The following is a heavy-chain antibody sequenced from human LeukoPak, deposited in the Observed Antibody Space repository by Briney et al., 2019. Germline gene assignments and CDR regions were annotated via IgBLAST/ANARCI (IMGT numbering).Heavy chain of an antibody. CDR1: GGSFSGYY. Sequence: SETLSLTCAVYGGSFSGYYWSWIRQPPGKGLEWIGEINHSGSTNYNPSLKSRVTISVDTSKNQFSLKLSSMTAADTAVYYCARASFGVPGVWGQGTTVTVSS. CDR3: ARASFGVPGV. J-gene: IGHJ6*02. V-gene: IGHV4-34*01. D-gene: IGHD3-3*01. CDR2: INHSGST.